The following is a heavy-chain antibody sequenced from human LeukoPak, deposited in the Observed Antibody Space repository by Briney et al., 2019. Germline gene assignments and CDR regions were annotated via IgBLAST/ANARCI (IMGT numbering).Heavy chain of an antibody. V-gene: IGHV4-39*01. CDR3: ARGYDY. D-gene: IGHD3-22*01. Sequence: ASETLSLTCTVSGGSISGSHYYWAWIRQPPGKGLEWIGMINYSGNRYYNPSLWSRVTISVDTSTNQFSLNLNSATAADTAVYYCARGYDYWGQGTLVAVSS. CDR1: GGSISGSHYY. J-gene: IGHJ4*02. CDR2: INYSGNR.